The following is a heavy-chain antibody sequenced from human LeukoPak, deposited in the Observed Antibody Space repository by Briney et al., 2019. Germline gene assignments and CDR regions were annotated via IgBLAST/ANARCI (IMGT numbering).Heavy chain of an antibody. V-gene: IGHV3-11*01. D-gene: IGHD1-1*01. CDR3: AKGKRYPDY. CDR1: GFTFSDYY. J-gene: IGHJ4*02. CDR2: ITNRGDTV. Sequence: GGSLRLSCAASGFTFSDYYMTWVRQAPGKGLEWLSYITNRGDTVFYADSVKGRFTVSRDNAKRSLYLQMDSLRVEDTAVYYCAKGKRYPDYWGQGTLVTVSS.